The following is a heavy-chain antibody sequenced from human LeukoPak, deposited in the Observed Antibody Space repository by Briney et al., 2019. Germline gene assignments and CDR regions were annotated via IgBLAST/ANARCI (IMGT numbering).Heavy chain of an antibody. CDR1: GFTFDDYA. V-gene: IGHV3-9*01. Sequence: GGSLRLSCAASGFTFDDYAMHWVRQAPGKGLEWVSGISWNSGSIGYADFVKGRFTISRDNAKNSLYLQMNSLRAEDTALYYCAKDISRDYYDSSGYYQGWGQGTLVTVSS. CDR3: AKDISRDYYDSSGYYQG. J-gene: IGHJ4*02. CDR2: ISWNSGSI. D-gene: IGHD3-22*01.